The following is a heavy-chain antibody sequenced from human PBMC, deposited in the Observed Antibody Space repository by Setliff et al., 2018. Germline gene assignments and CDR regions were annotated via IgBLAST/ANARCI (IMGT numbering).Heavy chain of an antibody. V-gene: IGHV1-18*01. J-gene: IGHJ4*02. Sequence: ASVKVSCKTSGYAFITSGMSWVRQAPGQGLEWMGWMSPVYGIANYARKFQGRVTLTADTSTTTAYLELTSLRYDDTAVYYCARHGDASFYYDILTGHSPPYYFDYWGQGTLVTVSS. CDR1: GYAFITSG. CDR3: ARHGDASFYYDILTGHSPPYYFDY. D-gene: IGHD3-9*01. CDR2: MSPVYGIA.